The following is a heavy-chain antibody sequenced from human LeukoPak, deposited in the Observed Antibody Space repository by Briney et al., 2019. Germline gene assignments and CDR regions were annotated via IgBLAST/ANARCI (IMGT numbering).Heavy chain of an antibody. V-gene: IGHV3-33*01. J-gene: IGHJ3*02. D-gene: IGHD2-2*01. Sequence: GGSLRLSCAASGFTFSSYGMHWVRQAPGKRLEWVAVIWYDGSNKYYADSVKGRFTIPRDNSRNTLYLQMSSLRAEDTALYYCARVFQLSSASPWAFDIWGQGTMVTVSP. CDR3: ARVFQLSSASPWAFDI. CDR2: IWYDGSNK. CDR1: GFTFSSYG.